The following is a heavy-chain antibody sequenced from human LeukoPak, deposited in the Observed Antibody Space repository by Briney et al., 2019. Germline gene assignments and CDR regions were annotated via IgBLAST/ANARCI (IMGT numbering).Heavy chain of an antibody. V-gene: IGHV1-69*05. CDR2: IIPIFGTA. Sequence: GSSVKVSCKASGGTFSSYAISWVRQAPGQGLEWMGGIIPIFGTANYAQKFQGRVTITTDESTSTAYMELSSLRSEDTAVYYCARGLSQQLAYYYYYMDVWGKGTTVTVSS. J-gene: IGHJ6*03. CDR3: ARGLSQQLAYYYYYMDV. D-gene: IGHD6-13*01. CDR1: GGTFSSYA.